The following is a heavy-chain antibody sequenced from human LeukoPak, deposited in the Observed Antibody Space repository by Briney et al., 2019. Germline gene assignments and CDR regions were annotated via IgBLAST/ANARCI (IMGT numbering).Heavy chain of an antibody. J-gene: IGHJ4*02. CDR2: ISGSGGST. V-gene: IGHV3-23*01. CDR1: GFTFSSYA. Sequence: GGSLRLSCAASGFTFSSYAMSWVRQAPGKGREGVSAISGSGGSTYYADSVKGRFTISRDNSKNTLYLQMNSLRAEDTAVYYCAKAVQLWSSDYWGQGTLVTVSS. CDR3: AKAVQLWSSDY. D-gene: IGHD5-18*01.